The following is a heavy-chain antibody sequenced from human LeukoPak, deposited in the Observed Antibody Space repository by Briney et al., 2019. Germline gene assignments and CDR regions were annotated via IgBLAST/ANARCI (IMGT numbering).Heavy chain of an antibody. CDR2: ITSSGATT. CDR1: GFTISTYA. Sequence: PGGSLRLSWGASGFTISTYAMTWVRQAPGKGLEWVSSITSSGATTYYADSVKGRFTISRDISKNTLYLQMNSLTAEDSAVYYCAKEFIAGDGHVDCDSWGQGTLVTVSS. V-gene: IGHV3-23*01. CDR3: AKEFIAGDGHVDCDS. J-gene: IGHJ4*02. D-gene: IGHD5-24*01.